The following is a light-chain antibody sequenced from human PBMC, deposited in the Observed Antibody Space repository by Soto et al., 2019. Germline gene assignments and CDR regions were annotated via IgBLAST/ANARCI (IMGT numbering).Light chain of an antibody. V-gene: IGLV2-14*01. CDR2: EVS. CDR1: SSDIGSHNS. Sequence: QSALTQPASVSGSPGQSITVSCSGSSSDIGSHNSVSWYQQHAGQAPKLLIYEVSDRPSGVSDRFSGSKSGNTASLTISGLQADDEADYYCSSYTSTNTWVFGGGTQLTVL. CDR3: SSYTSTNTWV. J-gene: IGLJ3*02.